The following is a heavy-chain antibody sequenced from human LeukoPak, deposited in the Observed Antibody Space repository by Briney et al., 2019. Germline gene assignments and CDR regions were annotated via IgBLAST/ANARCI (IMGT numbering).Heavy chain of an antibody. CDR3: ARVGYCGTTSCHSLDYYYYYMDV. Sequence: SETLSLTCTVSGGSISSYYWSWIRQPAGKGLEWIGRTYTSGSTNYNPSLKSRLTMSVDTSKNQFSLRLISVTAADTAVYYCARVGYCGTTSCHSLDYYYYYMDVWGKGTTVTVSS. V-gene: IGHV4-4*07. CDR1: GGSISSYY. D-gene: IGHD2-2*02. CDR2: TYTSGST. J-gene: IGHJ6*03.